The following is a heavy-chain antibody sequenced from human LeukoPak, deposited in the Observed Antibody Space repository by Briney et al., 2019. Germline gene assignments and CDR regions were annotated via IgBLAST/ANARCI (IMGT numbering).Heavy chain of an antibody. CDR2: ISGSGGST. J-gene: IGHJ4*02. Sequence: GGSLRLSCAASGFTFSSYAMSWVRQAPGKGLEWVSAISGSGGSTYYADSVKGRFTISRDNSKNTLYLQMNSLRAEDTAVYYCARSPNPTKYYYDSSGYYYRYYFDYWGQGTLVTVSS. CDR1: GFTFSSYA. CDR3: ARSPNPTKYYYDSSGYYYRYYFDY. V-gene: IGHV3-23*01. D-gene: IGHD3-22*01.